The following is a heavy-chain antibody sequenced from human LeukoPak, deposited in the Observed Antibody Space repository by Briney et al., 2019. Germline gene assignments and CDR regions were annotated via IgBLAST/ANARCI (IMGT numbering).Heavy chain of an antibody. CDR1: GYTFIDYS. J-gene: IGHJ4*02. CDR3: ARVGHIQLGRPFIGIFDY. Sequence: ASVKVSCKTSGYTFIDYSVTWVRQAPGQGLEWMGWITGYRDNTNYAQKFQGRVTMTTDASTSTVYMELRSLRSDDTAIYYCARVGHIQLGRPFIGIFDYWGQGSLVTVSS. CDR2: ITGYRDNT. D-gene: IGHD1-1*01. V-gene: IGHV1-18*01.